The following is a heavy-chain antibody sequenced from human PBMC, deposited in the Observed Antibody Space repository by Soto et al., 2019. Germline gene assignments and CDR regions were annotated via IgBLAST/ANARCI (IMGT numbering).Heavy chain of an antibody. Sequence: QVQLVQSGAEVKKPGSSVKVSCKASGGTFSSYTISWVRQAPGQGLEWMGRIIPILGIANYAQKFQGRVTITADKSTSTAYMELSSLRSEDTAVYYCASFVLMPDYYYYYMDVWGKGTTVTVSS. CDR3: ASFVLMPDYYYYYMDV. V-gene: IGHV1-69*02. J-gene: IGHJ6*03. D-gene: IGHD2-8*01. CDR2: IIPILGIA. CDR1: GGTFSSYT.